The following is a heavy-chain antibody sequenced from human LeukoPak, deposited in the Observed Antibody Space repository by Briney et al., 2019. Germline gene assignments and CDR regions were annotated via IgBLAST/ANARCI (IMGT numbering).Heavy chain of an antibody. CDR1: GGTFGSYA. D-gene: IGHD5-12*01. V-gene: IGHV1-69*06. CDR3: ARLRGYSGYDLRGWFDP. Sequence: SVKVSCKASGGTFGSYAISWVRQAPGQGLEWMGGIIPIFGTANYAQKFQGRVTITADKSTSTAYMELSSLRSEDTAVYYCARLRGYSGYDLRGWFDPWGQGTLVTVSS. CDR2: IIPIFGTA. J-gene: IGHJ5*02.